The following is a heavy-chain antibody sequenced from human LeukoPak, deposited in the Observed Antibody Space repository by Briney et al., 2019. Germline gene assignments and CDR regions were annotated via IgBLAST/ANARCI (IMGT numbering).Heavy chain of an antibody. J-gene: IGHJ4*02. CDR2: ISGSSSYI. D-gene: IGHD6-13*01. CDR3: AREGGAAAGYFDY. V-gene: IGHV3-21*01. Sequence: PGGSLRLSCAASGFTFSSYSMNWVRQAPGKGLEWVSSISGSSSYIYYADSVKGRFTISRDNAKNSLYLQMNSLRAEDTAVYYCAREGGAAAGYFDYWGQGTLVTVSS. CDR1: GFTFSSYS.